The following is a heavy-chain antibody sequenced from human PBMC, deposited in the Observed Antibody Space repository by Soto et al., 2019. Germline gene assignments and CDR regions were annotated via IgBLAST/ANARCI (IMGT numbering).Heavy chain of an antibody. CDR1: GFTFSDYY. J-gene: IGHJ4*02. CDR2: ITQSGHAT. D-gene: IGHD5-12*01. CDR3: ARTIRGYAAYGLH. V-gene: IGHV3-11*04. Sequence: QVQLVESGGDLVKPGGSLRLCCAASGFTFSDYYMSWIRQTPGKGLEWVSYITQSGHATVYADSVRGRFTISRDTENTSPYLPMNSPRAHDTGVYYSARTIRGYAAYGLHSGQGTLVTVSS.